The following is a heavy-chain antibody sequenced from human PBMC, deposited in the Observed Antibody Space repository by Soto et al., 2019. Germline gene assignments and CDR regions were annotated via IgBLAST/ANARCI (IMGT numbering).Heavy chain of an antibody. CDR3: ESFRYDYIGGTQAIFDY. CDR2: INHSGST. CDR1: GGSFSGYY. V-gene: IGHV4-34*01. D-gene: IGHD3-16*01. Sequence: SETLSLTCAVYGGSFSGYYWSWIRQPPGKGLEWIGEINHSGSTYYNPSLKSRVTISVDTSKNQFSLKLSSVTAADTALYYCESFRYDYIGGTQAIFDYWGQGTLVTVSS. J-gene: IGHJ4*02.